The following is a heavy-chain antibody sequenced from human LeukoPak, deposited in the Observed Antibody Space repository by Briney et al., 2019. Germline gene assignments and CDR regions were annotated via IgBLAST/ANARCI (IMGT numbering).Heavy chain of an antibody. CDR1: GGSFSGYY. CDR3: ARGRYSSGWYGA. D-gene: IGHD6-19*01. J-gene: IGHJ5*02. V-gene: IGHV4-34*01. CDR2: INHSGST. Sequence: PSETLSLTCAVYGGSFSGYYWSWIRQPPGKGLEWIGEINHSGSTNYNPSLKSRVTISVDTSKNQFSLKLSSVTAADTAVYYCARGRYSSGWYGAWGQGTLVTVSS.